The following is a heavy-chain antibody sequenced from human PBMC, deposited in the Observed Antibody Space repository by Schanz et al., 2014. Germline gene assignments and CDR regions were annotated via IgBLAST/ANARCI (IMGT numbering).Heavy chain of an antibody. CDR2: IRFDASHT. CDR1: GFSFSGSG. D-gene: IGHD3-22*01. J-gene: IGHJ4*02. V-gene: IGHV3-30*02. Sequence: VQLVESGGGLVQPGGSLRLSCAASGFSFSGSGMHWVRQAPGEGLEWVAFIRFDASHTYYADSVRGRFTISRDDSKNTLYLQMNSLRPEDTAVYYCAKEDRTHSSDYVYWGQGTLVTVSS. CDR3: AKEDRTHSSDYVY.